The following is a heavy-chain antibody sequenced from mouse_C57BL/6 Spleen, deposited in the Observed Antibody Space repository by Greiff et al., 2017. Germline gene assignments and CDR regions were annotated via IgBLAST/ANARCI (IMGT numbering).Heavy chain of an antibody. D-gene: IGHD2-5*01. Sequence: EVQVVESGGDLVKPGGSLKLSCAASGFTFSSYGMSWVRQTPDKRLEWVATISSGGSYTYYPDSVKGRFTISRDNAKNTLYLQMSSLKSEDTAMYYCAREYSNYYFDYWGQGTTLTVSS. CDR1: GFTFSSYG. V-gene: IGHV5-6*01. CDR3: AREYSNYYFDY. CDR2: ISSGGSYT. J-gene: IGHJ2*01.